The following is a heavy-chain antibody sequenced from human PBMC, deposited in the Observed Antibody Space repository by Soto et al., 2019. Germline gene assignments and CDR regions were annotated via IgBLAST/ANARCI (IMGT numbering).Heavy chain of an antibody. CDR1: GGSISGYF. V-gene: IGHV4-59*12. Sequence: PSETLSLTCTVSGGSISGYFWNWIRQPPGKGLEWIGYMSYTGNTNYNPSLTSRVSISVDTSKNQFSLQLNSVTPEDTAVYYCARGGSSGWYNWFDPWGQGTLVTVSS. D-gene: IGHD6-19*01. CDR2: MSYTGNT. J-gene: IGHJ5*02. CDR3: ARGGSSGWYNWFDP.